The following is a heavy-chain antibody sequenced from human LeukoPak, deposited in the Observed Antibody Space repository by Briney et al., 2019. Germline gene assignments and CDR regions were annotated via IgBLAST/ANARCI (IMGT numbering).Heavy chain of an antibody. CDR3: ARERGVAVAGEGVDP. CDR1: GYTFTGYY. Sequence: ASVKVSCKASGYTFTGYYMHWVRQAPGQGLEWMGWINPNSGGTNYAQKFQGRVTMTRDTSISTAYMELSRLRSDDTAVYYCARERGVAVAGEGVDPWGQGTLVTVSS. J-gene: IGHJ5*02. CDR2: INPNSGGT. V-gene: IGHV1-2*02. D-gene: IGHD6-19*01.